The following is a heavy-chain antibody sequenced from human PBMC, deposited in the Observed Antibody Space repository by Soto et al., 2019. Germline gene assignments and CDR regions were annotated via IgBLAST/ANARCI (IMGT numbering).Heavy chain of an antibody. J-gene: IGHJ5*02. Sequence: QVQLQESGPGLVKPSQTLSLTCTVSGGSISSGDYYWTWIRQTPGKGLEWIGYIHYSGSTYYSPSLKSRLTISIDASKNHFSLKLTSVTAADTAVYYCARGVSDSWSGPQFSWFDPWGQGTQVTVSS. CDR3: ARGVSDSWSGPQFSWFDP. CDR2: IHYSGST. D-gene: IGHD3-3*01. CDR1: GGSISSGDYY. V-gene: IGHV4-30-4*01.